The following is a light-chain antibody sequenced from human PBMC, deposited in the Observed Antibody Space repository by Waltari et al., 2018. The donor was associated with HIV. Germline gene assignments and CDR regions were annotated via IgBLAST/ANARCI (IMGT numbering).Light chain of an antibody. CDR2: QAS. CDR3: QQYNSDFT. Sequence: DIQLTQSPSTLSASVGDTVTMPCRASVHLDSWLAWFQQKPGRAPKVLIYQASTLESGVTARFSGSGAGTEFTRTISSLQADDLATYDCQQYNSDFTFGPGTRVEIK. V-gene: IGKV1-5*03. J-gene: IGKJ2*01. CDR1: VHLDSW.